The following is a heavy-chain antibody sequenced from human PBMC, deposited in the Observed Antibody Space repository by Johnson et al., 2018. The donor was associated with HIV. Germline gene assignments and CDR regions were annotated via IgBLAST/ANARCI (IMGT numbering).Heavy chain of an antibody. CDR2: ISYDGSNK. V-gene: IGHV3-30*04. Sequence: VQLVESGGGVVQPGRSLRLSCAASGFTFSSYAMHWVRQAPGKGLAWVAVISYDGSNKYYADSVKGRFTISRDNSKNTLYLQMNSLRAEDSALYYCARDPVGIVGATEARGAFDIWGQGTMVTVSS. CDR3: ARDPVGIVGATEARGAFDI. J-gene: IGHJ3*02. CDR1: GFTFSSYA. D-gene: IGHD1-26*01.